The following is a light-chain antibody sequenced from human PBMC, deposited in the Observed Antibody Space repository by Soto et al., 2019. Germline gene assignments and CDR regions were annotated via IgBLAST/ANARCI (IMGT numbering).Light chain of an antibody. CDR1: QSIGRW. V-gene: IGKV1-5*03. J-gene: IGKJ1*01. CDR2: QAS. Sequence: IQMTQFPSTLSASVGDRVTITCRASQSIGRWLAWYQQQPGKAPKLLIYQASTLETGVPSRFSGSGSGTEFTLTINNLQPDDFAIYFCQQYNTYSPPFGQGTKVEIK. CDR3: QQYNTYSPP.